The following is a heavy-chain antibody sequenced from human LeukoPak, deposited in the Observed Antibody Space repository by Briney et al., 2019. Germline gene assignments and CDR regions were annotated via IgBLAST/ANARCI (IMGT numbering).Heavy chain of an antibody. Sequence: GGSLRLSCAASGFTFSSYGMYWVRQAPGKGLEWVAVIWYDGSNKYYADSVKGRFTISRDNSKNTLYLQMNSLRAEDTAVYYCARDLRWSHYWYFDLWGRGTLVTVSS. J-gene: IGHJ2*01. D-gene: IGHD2-15*01. CDR3: ARDLRWSHYWYFDL. CDR2: IWYDGSNK. V-gene: IGHV3-33*01. CDR1: GFTFSSYG.